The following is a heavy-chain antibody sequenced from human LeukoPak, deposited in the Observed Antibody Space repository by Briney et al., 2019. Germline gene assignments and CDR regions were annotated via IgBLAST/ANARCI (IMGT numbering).Heavy chain of an antibody. CDR3: ARDYYDSSGYYYYGMDV. CDR1: GGSISSYY. Sequence: PSETLSLTYTVSGGSISSYYWSWIRQPPGKGLEWIGYIYYSGSTNYNPSLKSRVTISVDTSKNQFSLKLSSVTAADTAVYYCARDYYDSSGYYYYGMDVWGHGTTVTVSS. CDR2: IYYSGST. V-gene: IGHV4-59*01. J-gene: IGHJ6*02. D-gene: IGHD3-22*01.